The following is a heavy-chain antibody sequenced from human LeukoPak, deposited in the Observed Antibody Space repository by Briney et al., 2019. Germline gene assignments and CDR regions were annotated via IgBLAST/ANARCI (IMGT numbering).Heavy chain of an antibody. D-gene: IGHD4-17*01. CDR2: IYHSGST. V-gene: IGHV4-4*02. Sequence: PSETLSLTCAVSGGSISSSNWWSWVRQPPGKGLEWIGEIYHSGSTNYNPPLKSRVTISVDKSKNQFSLKLSSVTAADTAVYYCARDEGYGDYQVIDYWGQGTLVTVSS. J-gene: IGHJ4*02. CDR1: GGSISSSNW. CDR3: ARDEGYGDYQVIDY.